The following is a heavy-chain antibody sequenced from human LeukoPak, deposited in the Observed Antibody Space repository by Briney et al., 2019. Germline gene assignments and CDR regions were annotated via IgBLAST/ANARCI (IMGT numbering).Heavy chain of an antibody. CDR1: GYTFTGYY. Sequence: ASVKVSCKASGYTFTGYYMHWVRQAPGQGLEWMGWINPNSGGTNYAQKFQGRVTMTRDTSISTAYMELSRLRSDDTAVYYCARDRKEVWGSYRSRRFDYWGQGTLVTVSS. V-gene: IGHV1-2*02. CDR3: ARDRKEVWGSYRSRRFDY. J-gene: IGHJ4*02. CDR2: INPNSGGT. D-gene: IGHD3-16*02.